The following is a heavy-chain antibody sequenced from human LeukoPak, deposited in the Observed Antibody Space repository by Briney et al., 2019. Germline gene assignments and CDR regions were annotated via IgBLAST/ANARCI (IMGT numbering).Heavy chain of an antibody. J-gene: IGHJ6*03. CDR2: INPNSGGT. CDR1: GYTFTVYY. V-gene: IGHV1-2*02. CDR3: ARADYAGKTTQEDYYMDV. Sequence: ASVKVSCKASGYTFTVYYMHWVRQAPGQGLEWMGWINPNSGGTNYAQKFQGRVTMTRDTSISTAYMELSRLRSDDTAVYYCARADYAGKTTQEDYYMDVWGKGTTVTVSS. D-gene: IGHD3-16*01.